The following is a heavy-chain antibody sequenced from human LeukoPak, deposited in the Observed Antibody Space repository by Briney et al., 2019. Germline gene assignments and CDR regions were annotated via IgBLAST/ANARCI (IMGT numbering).Heavy chain of an antibody. CDR3: VKDRCDRATCPEV. CDR1: GFTFSSYA. Sequence: PGGSLRLSCAASGFTFSSYAMSWVRQAPGKGLEWVSAISGSGGSTYYADSVKGRFTISRDNSKSTLYLQMNSLRAEDTAVYYCVKDRCDRATCPEVWGQGTLVTVSS. D-gene: IGHD1-14*01. V-gene: IGHV3-23*01. J-gene: IGHJ4*02. CDR2: ISGSGGST.